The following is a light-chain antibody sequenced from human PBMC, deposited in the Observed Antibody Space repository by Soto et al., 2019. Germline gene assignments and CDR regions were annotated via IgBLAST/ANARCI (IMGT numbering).Light chain of an antibody. CDR1: QSVSSNY. V-gene: IGKV3-20*01. J-gene: IGKJ4*01. CDR2: GAS. CDR3: QQYGRAPRT. Sequence: EIVLTQSPGALSLSPGERATLSCRASQSVSSNYLAWYQQKPGQAPRLLIDGASSRATGIPDRFTGSGSGTDFTLTISRLEPEDSAVYYCQQYGRAPRTFGGGTKVEIK.